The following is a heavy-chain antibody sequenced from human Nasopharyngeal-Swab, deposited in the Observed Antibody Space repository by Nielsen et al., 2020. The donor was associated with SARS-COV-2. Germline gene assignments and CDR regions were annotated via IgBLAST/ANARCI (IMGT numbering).Heavy chain of an antibody. CDR2: IYRLGGT. J-gene: IGHJ4*02. D-gene: IGHD1-1*01. V-gene: IGHV4-31*02. Sequence: WIRQHPGKGLEWIGYIYRLGGTSYNPSLKSRVTISLDASNNQFSLRLSSVTAAGTAMFYCARGTPFDYWGQGILVTVSS. CDR3: ARGTPFDY.